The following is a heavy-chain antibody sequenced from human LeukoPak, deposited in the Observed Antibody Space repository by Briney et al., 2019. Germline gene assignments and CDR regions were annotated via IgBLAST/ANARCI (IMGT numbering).Heavy chain of an antibody. CDR2: MNPNSGNT. Sequence: GASEKVSCKASGYTFTSSDINWVRQATGQGLEWMGWMNPNSGNTGYAQKFQGRVTMTRDISTSTAYMELTNLRSEDTATYYCARLSKAYNWDEYYYYYFLNGWGKGTTVIVSS. J-gene: IGHJ6*03. CDR1: GYTFTSSD. D-gene: IGHD1-1*01. V-gene: IGHV1-8*01. CDR3: ARLSKAYNWDEYYYYYFLNG.